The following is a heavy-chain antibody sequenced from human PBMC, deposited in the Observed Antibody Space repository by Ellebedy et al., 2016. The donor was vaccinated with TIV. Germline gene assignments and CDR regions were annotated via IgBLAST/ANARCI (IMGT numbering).Heavy chain of an antibody. CDR3: AKDPLRVAATGYYFDF. D-gene: IGHD6-13*01. CDR2: INYSGGTT. Sequence: GGSLRLXXVVSGFAFNESAMHWVRQVPGKGLEWVAGINYSGGTTDYADSVKGRFTISRHNDKNSLFLQMNSLRPEDTAFYYCAKDPLRVAATGYYFDFWGPGTLVTVSS. CDR1: GFAFNESA. V-gene: IGHV3-9*01. J-gene: IGHJ4*02.